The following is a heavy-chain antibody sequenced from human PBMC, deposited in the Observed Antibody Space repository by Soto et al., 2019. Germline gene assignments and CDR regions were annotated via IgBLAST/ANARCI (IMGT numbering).Heavy chain of an antibody. V-gene: IGHV1-69*13. CDR3: ARVYDDFWSGYWSPQYYYYYGMDV. Sequence: SVKVSCKASGGTFSSYAISWVRQAPGQGLEWMGGIIPIFGTANYAQKFQGRVTITADESTSTAYMELSSLRSEDTAVYYCARVYDDFWSGYWSPQYYYYYGMDVWGQGTTVTVS. D-gene: IGHD3-3*01. CDR2: IIPIFGTA. CDR1: GGTFSSYA. J-gene: IGHJ6*02.